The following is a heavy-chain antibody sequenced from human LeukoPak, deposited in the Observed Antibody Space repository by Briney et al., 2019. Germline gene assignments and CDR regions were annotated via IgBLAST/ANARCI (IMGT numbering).Heavy chain of an antibody. CDR1: GFSFNTYW. CDR2: INQDGTEK. V-gene: IGHV3-7*01. J-gene: IGHJ4*02. Sequence: GGSLRLSCVASGFSFNTYWMSWVRQAPGEGLEWVANINQDGTEKYYVDSVKGRFIISRDYGKNSLYLQMNSLRVEDTAVYYCAKLAKYFYGSETFYFFEHWGQGTPVTASS. D-gene: IGHD3-10*01. CDR3: AKLAKYFYGSETFYFFEH.